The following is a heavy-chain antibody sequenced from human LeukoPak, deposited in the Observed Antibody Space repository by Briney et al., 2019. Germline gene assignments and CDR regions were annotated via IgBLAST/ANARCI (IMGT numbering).Heavy chain of an antibody. J-gene: IGHJ4*02. Sequence: SETLSLPCTVSGGSISTYYWSWIPQPAGKGLEWIGRIYTSGSTTYNPSPKSRVTMSVHTSKNQFSPKLSSVTAADTAVYYCARDSSGYYLWGQGTLVTVSS. D-gene: IGHD3-22*01. CDR1: GGSISTYY. CDR2: IYTSGST. CDR3: ARDSSGYYL. V-gene: IGHV4-4*07.